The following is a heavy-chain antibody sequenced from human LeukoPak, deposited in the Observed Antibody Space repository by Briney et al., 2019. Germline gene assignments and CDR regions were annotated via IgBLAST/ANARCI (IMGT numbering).Heavy chain of an antibody. V-gene: IGHV3-74*01. CDR2: IKSDGTGT. J-gene: IGHJ4*02. D-gene: IGHD6-19*01. CDR1: GFTFSSYW. CDR3: ARRGYRSGSYIGEDF. Sequence: GGSLRLSCAASGFTFSSYWMHWVRQVPGKGLVWVSRIKSDGTGTIYADSVKGRFTISRDNSKNTLYLQMNSLRAEDSATYYCARRGYRSGSYIGEDFWGQGTLVAVSS.